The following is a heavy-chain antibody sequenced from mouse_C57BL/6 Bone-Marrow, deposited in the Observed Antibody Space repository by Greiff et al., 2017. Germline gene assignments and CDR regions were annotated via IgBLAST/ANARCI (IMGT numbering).Heavy chain of an antibody. J-gene: IGHJ3*01. CDR2: INPNYGTT. CDR1: GYSFTDYN. CDR3: AIFPYDFYHDPDRVAY. D-gene: IGHD2-4*01. V-gene: IGHV1-39*01. Sequence: EVQLQASGPELVKPGASVKISCKASGYSFTDYNMNWVKQSNGKSLEWIGVINPNYGTTSYNQKFKGKATLTVDKSSSTAYMPLNRRTSADSAVDYGAIFPYDFYHDPDRVAYWGQGTLVTVSA.